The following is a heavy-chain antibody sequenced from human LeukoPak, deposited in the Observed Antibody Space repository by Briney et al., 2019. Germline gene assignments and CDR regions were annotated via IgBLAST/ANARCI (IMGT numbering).Heavy chain of an antibody. CDR1: GYSISSGYY. V-gene: IGHV4-38-2*02. CDR3: ARDVGDVSTTFDY. Sequence: SETLSLTCTVSGYSISSGYYWGWIRQPPGKGLEWIGSIYHSGSTYYNPSLKSRVTISVDTSKNQFSLKLSSVTAADTAVYYCARDVGDVSTTFDYWGQGTLVTVSS. CDR2: IYHSGST. D-gene: IGHD2/OR15-2a*01. J-gene: IGHJ4*02.